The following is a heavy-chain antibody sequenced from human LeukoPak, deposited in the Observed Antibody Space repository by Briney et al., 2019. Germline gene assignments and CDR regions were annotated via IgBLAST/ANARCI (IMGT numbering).Heavy chain of an antibody. Sequence: KSGGSLRLSCTASGLTFRDYNINWFRQAPGRGLEWVGFIRSKADGGTTEYAASVKGRFTISRDDSKNVAYLQINNLRAEDTALYYCARDDRPSGHDFDYWGQGTLVTVSS. CDR1: GLTFRDYN. CDR3: ARDDRPSGHDFDY. V-gene: IGHV3-49*05. D-gene: IGHD6-6*01. J-gene: IGHJ4*02. CDR2: IRSKADGGTT.